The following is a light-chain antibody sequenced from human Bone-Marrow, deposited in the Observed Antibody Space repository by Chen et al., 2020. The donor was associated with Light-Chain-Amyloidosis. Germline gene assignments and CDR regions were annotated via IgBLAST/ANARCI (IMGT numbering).Light chain of an antibody. CDR3: QSADSSGTYEVI. J-gene: IGLJ2*01. Sequence: SYELTQPPSVSVSPGQTARITCSGDDLPTKYAYWYQQKPGQAPVLVIHRDTERPSGISERFSGASSGTKATLNISGVQAEDEADSNCQSADSSGTYEVIFGGGTTLTVL. CDR1: DLPTKY. V-gene: IGLV3-25*03. CDR2: RDT.